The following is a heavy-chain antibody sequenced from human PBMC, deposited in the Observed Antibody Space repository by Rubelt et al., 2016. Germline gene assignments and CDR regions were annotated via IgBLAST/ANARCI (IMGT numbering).Heavy chain of an antibody. D-gene: IGHD2-15*01. V-gene: IGHV3-21*01. CDR1: GFSLSSYW. CDR3: AAAPGAFDM. CDR2: ISSSSSYI. Sequence: GGGVAQPGGSLRLSCAASGFSLSSYWMSWVRQAPGKGLEWVSSISSSSSYIYYADSVKGRFTISRDNAKNSLYLQMNSLRAEDTAVYYCAAAPGAFDMWGQGTMVTVSS. J-gene: IGHJ3*02.